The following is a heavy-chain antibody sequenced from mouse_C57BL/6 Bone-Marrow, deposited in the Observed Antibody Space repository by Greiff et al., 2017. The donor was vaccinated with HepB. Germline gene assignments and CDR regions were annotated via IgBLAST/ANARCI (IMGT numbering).Heavy chain of an antibody. CDR1: GFTFSDYY. D-gene: IGHD2-5*01. CDR3: ARHPSYYSNYYAMDY. CDR2: ISNGGGST. Sequence: EVQRVESGGGLVQPGGSLKLSCAASGFTFSDYYMYWVRQTPEKRLEWVAYISNGGGSTYYPDTVKGRFTISRDNAKNTLYLQMSRLKSEDTAMYYCARHPSYYSNYYAMDYWGQGTSVTVSS. J-gene: IGHJ4*01. V-gene: IGHV5-12*01.